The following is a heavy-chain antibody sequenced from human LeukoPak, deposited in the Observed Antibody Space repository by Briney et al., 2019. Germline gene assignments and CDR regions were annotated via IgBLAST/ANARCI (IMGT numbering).Heavy chain of an antibody. CDR2: ISWNSGSI. Sequence: GRSLRLSCAASGFTLDDYAMEWVRHAPGKCLEWVSGISWNSGSIGYADSVKGRFTISRDNAKNSLYLQMNSLRAEDTALYYCAKDITTVTTLPDYWGQGTLVTASS. CDR3: AKDITTVTTLPDY. D-gene: IGHD4-17*01. CDR1: GFTLDDYA. V-gene: IGHV3-9*01. J-gene: IGHJ4*02.